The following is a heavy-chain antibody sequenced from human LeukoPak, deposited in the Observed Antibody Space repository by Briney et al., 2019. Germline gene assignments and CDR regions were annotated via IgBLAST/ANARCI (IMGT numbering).Heavy chain of an antibody. Sequence: GGSLRLSCAASGFTFSSYWMHWVRQAPGKGLVWVSRINSDGSSTDYADSVKGRFTISRDNAKNTLYLQMNSLRAEDTAIYYCGRVVTTSEDWGQGILVTVST. CDR3: GRVVTTSED. V-gene: IGHV3-74*01. D-gene: IGHD1-14*01. J-gene: IGHJ4*02. CDR2: INSDGSST. CDR1: GFTFSSYW.